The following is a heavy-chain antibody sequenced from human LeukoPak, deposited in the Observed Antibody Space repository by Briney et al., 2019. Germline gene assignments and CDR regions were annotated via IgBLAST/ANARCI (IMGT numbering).Heavy chain of an antibody. CDR2: IKQDGSEK. J-gene: IGHJ4*02. D-gene: IGHD1-7*01. CDR3: AREDDWNYEDY. CDR1: GFTVSSNY. Sequence: GGSLRLSCAASGFTVSSNYMSWVRQAPGKGLEWVANIKQDGSEKYYVNSVKGRFTISRDDAKNSLYLQMNSLRAEDTAIYYCAREDDWNYEDYWGQGTLVTVSS. V-gene: IGHV3-7*01.